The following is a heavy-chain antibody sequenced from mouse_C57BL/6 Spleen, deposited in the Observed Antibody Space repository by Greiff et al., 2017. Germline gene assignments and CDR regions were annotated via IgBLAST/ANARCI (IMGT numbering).Heavy chain of an antibody. J-gene: IGHJ3*01. Sequence: EVQLQQSGAELVRPGASVKLSCTASGFNIKDDYMHWVKQRPEQGLEWIGWIDPENGDTEYASKFQGKATITADTSSNTAYLQLSSLTSEDTAVXYCTSITTVVATDAYWGQGTLVTVSA. CDR3: TSITTVVATDAY. CDR2: IDPENGDT. D-gene: IGHD1-1*01. CDR1: GFNIKDDY. V-gene: IGHV14-4*01.